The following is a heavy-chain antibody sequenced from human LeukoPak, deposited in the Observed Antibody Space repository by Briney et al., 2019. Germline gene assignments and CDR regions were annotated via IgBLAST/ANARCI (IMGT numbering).Heavy chain of an antibody. J-gene: IGHJ4*02. CDR3: ARDPQLLWFGEYFGHFDY. D-gene: IGHD3-10*01. CDR2: ISYDGSNK. CDR1: GFTFSSYN. Sequence: GGSLRLSCAASGFTFSSYNMNWVRQAPGKGLEWVAVISYDGSNKYYADSVKGRFTISRDNSKNTLYLQMNSLRVEDTAVYYCARDPQLLWFGEYFGHFDYWGQGTLVTVSS. V-gene: IGHV3-30-3*01.